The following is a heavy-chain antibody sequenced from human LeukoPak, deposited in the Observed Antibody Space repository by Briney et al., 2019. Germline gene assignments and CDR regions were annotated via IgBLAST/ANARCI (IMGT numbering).Heavy chain of an antibody. CDR2: INPSGGST. Sequence: ASVKVSCKASGYTFTSYYMHWVRQAPGQGLEWMGIINPSGGSTSYAQKFQGRVTMTRDTSTNTVYMELSSLRSEDTAVYFCARATLSDYYFNYWGQGTLVTISS. V-gene: IGHV1-46*01. J-gene: IGHJ4*02. CDR1: GYTFTSYY. CDR3: ARATLSDYYFNY.